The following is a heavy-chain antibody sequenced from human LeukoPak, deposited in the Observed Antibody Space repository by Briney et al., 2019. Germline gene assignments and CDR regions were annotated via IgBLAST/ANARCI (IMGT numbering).Heavy chain of an antibody. CDR2: IFPSDSDT. CDR1: GDSFTNNW. Sequence: GESLKISCKVSGDSFTNNWLGWVRQMPGKGLEWMGIIFPSDSDTRYSPSFQGQVTISADKSISTAYLQWSSLKASDTAMYYCARYSGSFSKSFDSWGQGTLVTVSS. J-gene: IGHJ4*02. CDR3: ARYSGSFSKSFDS. V-gene: IGHV5-51*01. D-gene: IGHD1-26*01.